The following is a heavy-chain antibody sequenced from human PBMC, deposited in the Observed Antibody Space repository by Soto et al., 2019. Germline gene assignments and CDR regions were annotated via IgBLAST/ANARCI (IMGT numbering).Heavy chain of an antibody. Sequence: QVQLVQSGAEVKKPGSSVKVSCKASGGTFSSYAISWVRQAPGQGLEWMGGIIPIFGTANYAQKFQGRVTITAYESTRTAYMELSSLRSEDTAVYYCARDRYYYDSRGRGSAEYFQHWGQGTLVTVSS. V-gene: IGHV1-69*01. CDR1: GGTFSSYA. D-gene: IGHD3-22*01. CDR3: ARDRYYYDSRGRGSAEYFQH. CDR2: IIPIFGTA. J-gene: IGHJ1*01.